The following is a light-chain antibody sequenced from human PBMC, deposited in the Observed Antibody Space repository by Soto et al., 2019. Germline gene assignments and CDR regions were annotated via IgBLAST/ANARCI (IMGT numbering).Light chain of an antibody. V-gene: IGKV1-33*01. CDR1: QDISNY. CDR2: DAS. CDR3: QQYDSFPRT. Sequence: DIQMTQSPSSLSASVGDRVTITCQASQDISNYLNWYQQKPGKAPKVLIYDASNLKTGVPSRFGGSGSGTHFTFTISSLQSEDIATYYCQQYDSFPRTFGQGTKLEIK. J-gene: IGKJ2*01.